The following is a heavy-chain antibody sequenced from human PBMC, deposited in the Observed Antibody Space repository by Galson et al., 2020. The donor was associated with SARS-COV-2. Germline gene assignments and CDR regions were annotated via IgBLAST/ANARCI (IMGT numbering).Heavy chain of an antibody. CDR1: GTSISGGSYS. V-gene: IGHV4-30-2*01. CDR3: ARLHYGEYAPEAFDI. Sequence: SETLSLTCAVSGTSISGGSYSWNWIRQPPGQGLEWIGYISHSGGTYYNPSLKSRVTISGDRSKNQFSLRRSSVTAADAAVYFCARLHYGEYAPEAFDIWDPGTRVTVAS. J-gene: IGHJ3*02. D-gene: IGHD4-17*01. CDR2: ISHSGGT.